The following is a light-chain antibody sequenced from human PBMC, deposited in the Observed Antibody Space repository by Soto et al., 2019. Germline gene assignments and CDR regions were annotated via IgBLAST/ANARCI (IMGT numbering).Light chain of an antibody. CDR1: SSDIGGYNH. V-gene: IGLV2-14*03. CDR3: SSYTNTSPPVI. CDR2: NVS. Sequence: QSVLTQPASVSGSPGQSITISCTGASSDIGGYNHVSWYQQHPGKAPKLIIYNVSHRPSGVSTRFSGSKYGNTASLIIAGLQAEDEADYFCSSYTNTSPPVIFGGGTKVTVL. J-gene: IGLJ2*01.